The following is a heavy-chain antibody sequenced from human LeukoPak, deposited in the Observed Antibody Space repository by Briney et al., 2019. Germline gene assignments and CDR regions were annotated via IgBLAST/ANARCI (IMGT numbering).Heavy chain of an antibody. J-gene: IGHJ3*02. V-gene: IGHV4-59*01. D-gene: IGHD3-3*01. CDR1: GGSISSYY. CDR3: ARVGASSDAFEI. Sequence: SETLSLTGTVSGGSISSYYWSWIRQPPGKGLEWIGYIYYSGSTNYNPSLKSRVTISVDTSKNQFSLKLSSVTAADTAVYYCARVGASSDAFEIWGQGTMVTVSS. CDR2: IYYSGST.